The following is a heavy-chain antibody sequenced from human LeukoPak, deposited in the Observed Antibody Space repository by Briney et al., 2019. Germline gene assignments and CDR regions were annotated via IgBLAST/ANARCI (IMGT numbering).Heavy chain of an antibody. CDR1: GIFVSSNY. J-gene: IGHJ4*02. Sequence: GGSLRLSCAASGIFVSSNYMSWVRQAPGKGLEWVSGISGSGGNTYYADSVKGRFTISRDNSKNTLYLQMNSLRAEDTAVYFCAKRGVVIRVILVGFHKEAYYFDSWGQGALVTVSS. D-gene: IGHD3-22*01. V-gene: IGHV3-23*01. CDR3: AKRGVVIRVILVGFHKEAYYFDS. CDR2: ISGSGGNT.